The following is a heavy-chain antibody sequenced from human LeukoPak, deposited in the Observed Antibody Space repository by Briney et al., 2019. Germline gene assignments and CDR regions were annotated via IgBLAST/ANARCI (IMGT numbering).Heavy chain of an antibody. Sequence: PSETLSLTCTVSGGSISSGDYYWSWIRQLPGKGLEWIGCIYYSGSTYYNLSLKSRVTISVDTSKNQFSLKLSSVTAADTAVYYCARVDTAMVVVNAFDIWGQGTMVTVSS. J-gene: IGHJ3*02. CDR2: IYYSGST. CDR1: GGSISSGDYY. D-gene: IGHD5-18*01. V-gene: IGHV4-30-4*08. CDR3: ARVDTAMVVVNAFDI.